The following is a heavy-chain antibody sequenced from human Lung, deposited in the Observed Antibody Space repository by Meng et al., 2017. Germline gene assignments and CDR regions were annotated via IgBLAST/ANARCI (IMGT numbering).Heavy chain of an antibody. Sequence: QVQLQQWGPGLLKPSETLSLTCVVSGGSFSDYYWSWIRQPPGKWLEWIGEINHSGSTNYNPSLESRATISVDTSQNNLSLKLSSVTAADSAVYYCARGPTTMAHDFDYWGQGTLVTVSS. CDR2: INHSGST. V-gene: IGHV4-34*01. CDR1: GGSFSDYY. D-gene: IGHD4-11*01. CDR3: ARGPTTMAHDFDY. J-gene: IGHJ4*02.